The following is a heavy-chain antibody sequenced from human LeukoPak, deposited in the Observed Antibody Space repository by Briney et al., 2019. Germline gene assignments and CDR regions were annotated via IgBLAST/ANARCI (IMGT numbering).Heavy chain of an antibody. D-gene: IGHD4-17*01. CDR2: IYYSGSS. CDR1: GVSISSDY. CDR3: ARRLRQNLFDP. V-gene: IGHV4-59*08. Sequence: ETSETLSLTCTVSGVSISSDYWSWIRLPPGKGLEWIGYIYYSGSSNYNPSLKSRVTMSVDTSKNQFSLKLTSVTAADTAVYYCARRLRQNLFDPWGQGTLVTVSS. J-gene: IGHJ5*02.